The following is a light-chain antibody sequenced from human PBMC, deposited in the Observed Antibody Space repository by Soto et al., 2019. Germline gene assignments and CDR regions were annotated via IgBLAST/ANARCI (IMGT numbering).Light chain of an antibody. CDR2: GAS. Sequence: EIVMTQSPATLSVSPGERATLSCRASRSVSSNLAWYQQKPGQAPRLLMYGASTRATGIPARFSGSGSGTEFTLTFSSLQSEDFAVYYCQQYNNWPPYTFGQGTKLEIK. CDR3: QQYNNWPPYT. V-gene: IGKV3-15*01. J-gene: IGKJ2*01. CDR1: RSVSSN.